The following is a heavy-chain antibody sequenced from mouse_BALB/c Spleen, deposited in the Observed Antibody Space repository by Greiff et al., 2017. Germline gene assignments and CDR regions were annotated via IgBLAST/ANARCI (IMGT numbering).Heavy chain of an antibody. Sequence: VQLQQSGPELVKPGASVKISCKASGYSFTGYFMNWVKQSHGQSLEWIGRINPYNGDTFYNQKFKGKATLTVDKSSSTAHMELLSLTSEDSAVYYGGRWNYGYAGGLAYGGQGTLVTVSA. CDR3: GRWNYGYAGGLAY. CDR1: GYSFTGYF. V-gene: IGHV1-37*01. CDR2: INPYNGDT. D-gene: IGHD2-2*01. J-gene: IGHJ3*01.